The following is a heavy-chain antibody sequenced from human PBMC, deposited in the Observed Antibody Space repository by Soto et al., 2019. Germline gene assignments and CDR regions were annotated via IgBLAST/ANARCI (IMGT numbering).Heavy chain of an antibody. Sequence: QVQLVESGGGVVQPGRSLRLSCAASGFIFSSHGMHWVRQAPGKGLEWVAVIWYDGSNKYYADSVKGRFTISRDNIKDTLYLQMNSLSPEDTAIYYCAKRTGGIDYWGQGTLVTVSS. V-gene: IGHV3-33*06. CDR2: IWYDGSNK. CDR3: AKRTGGIDY. J-gene: IGHJ4*02. D-gene: IGHD2-8*02. CDR1: GFIFSSHG.